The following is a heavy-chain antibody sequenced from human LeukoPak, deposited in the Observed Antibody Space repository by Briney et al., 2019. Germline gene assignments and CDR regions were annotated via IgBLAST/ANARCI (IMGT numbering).Heavy chain of an antibody. V-gene: IGHV4-34*01. D-gene: IGHD4-17*01. Sequence: SETLSLTCAVYGGSFSGYYWSWIRQPPGKGLEWLAEINHVGSTNYNPSLKSRVTISVDTSKNQFSLKMSSVTAADTAVYYCARDYGDLQMGAFDLWGQGIMVTVSS. CDR1: GGSFSGYY. CDR3: ARDYGDLQMGAFDL. J-gene: IGHJ3*01. CDR2: INHVGST.